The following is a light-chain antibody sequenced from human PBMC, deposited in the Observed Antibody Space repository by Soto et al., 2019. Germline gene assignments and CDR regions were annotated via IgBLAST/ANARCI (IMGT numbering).Light chain of an antibody. J-gene: IGKJ1*01. CDR3: QQLNSYPWT. V-gene: IGKV1-9*01. CDR2: AAS. Sequence: IQLTQSQSSLSASVGDRVTITCRASQGISSYLAWYQQKPGKASKLLIYAASTLQSGVPSRFSGSGSGTDFTLTISSLQPEDFATYYCQQLNSYPWTFGQGTKVEIK. CDR1: QGISSY.